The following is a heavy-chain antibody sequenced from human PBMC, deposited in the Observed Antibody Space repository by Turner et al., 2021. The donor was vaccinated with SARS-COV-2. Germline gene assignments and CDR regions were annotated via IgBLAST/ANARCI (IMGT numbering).Heavy chain of an antibody. Sequence: QLQLQESGPGLVKPSETLSLTCTVSSGSISSSAYYWGWIRQPPGKGLEWIGSFFYSGSTYYSPSLKSRITISVDTSKNQFSLNLSSVTAAYTAVYYCARQVSILGRWLAPFDSWGQGTLVTVSS. CDR1: SGSISSSAYY. J-gene: IGHJ4*02. CDR2: FFYSGST. V-gene: IGHV4-39*01. D-gene: IGHD6-19*01. CDR3: ARQVSILGRWLAPFDS.